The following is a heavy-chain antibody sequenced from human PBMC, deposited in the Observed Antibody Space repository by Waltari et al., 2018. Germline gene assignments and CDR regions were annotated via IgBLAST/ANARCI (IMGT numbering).Heavy chain of an antibody. CDR1: GFSLSTSGMC. CDR3: ARIRKDYDFWSGYYPYYYYYYMDV. J-gene: IGHJ6*03. CDR2: IDWDDDK. Sequence: QVTLRESGPALVKPTQTLTLTCTFSGFSLSTSGMCVSWIRQPPGQALEWVALIDWDDDKYYSTSLKTRLTISKDTSKNQVVLTMTNMDPVDTATYYCARIRKDYDFWSGYYPYYYYYYMDVWGKGTTVTVSS. V-gene: IGHV2-70*01. D-gene: IGHD3-3*01.